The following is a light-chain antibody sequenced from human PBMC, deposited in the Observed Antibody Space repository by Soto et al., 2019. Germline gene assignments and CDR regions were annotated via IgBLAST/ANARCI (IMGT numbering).Light chain of an antibody. CDR2: GNS. CDR3: QSYDNSLSGGV. Sequence: QSVLTQPPSVSGAPGQRVTISCTGSSSNIGAGYDVHWYQQLPGRAPKLLIYGNSNRPSGVPDRISGSKSGTSASLAITGLQAEDEADYYYQSYDNSLSGGVFGGGTKLTVL. V-gene: IGLV1-40*01. J-gene: IGLJ3*02. CDR1: SSNIGAGYD.